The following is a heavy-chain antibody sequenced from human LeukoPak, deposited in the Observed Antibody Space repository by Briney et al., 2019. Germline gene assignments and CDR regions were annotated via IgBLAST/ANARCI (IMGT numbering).Heavy chain of an antibody. J-gene: IGHJ4*02. CDR1: GGSISSNY. D-gene: IGHD5-18*01. CDR2: IYYSGST. CDR3: ARYSYGVDY. V-gene: IGHV4-59*08. Sequence: SETLSLTCTVSGGSISSNYWSWIRQPPGKGLEWIGYIYYSGSTNYNPSLKSRVTISVDTSKNQFSLKLSSVTAADTAVYYCARYSYGVDYWGQGTLVTVSS.